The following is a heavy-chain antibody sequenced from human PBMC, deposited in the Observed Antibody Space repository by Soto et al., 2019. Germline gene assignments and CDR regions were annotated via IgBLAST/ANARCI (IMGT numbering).Heavy chain of an antibody. Sequence: EVQLVESGGGLVQPGGSLRLSCAASGFTLSDYYMDWVRQAPGKGLEWVGRIRDKAHSYSTEYAASGKGRFTISRADSKSSLYLQMNRLDTEDTVVYYCARIPITVRATWFLDHWGQGTLVTVSS. CDR2: IRDKAHSYST. CDR3: ARIPITVRATWFLDH. CDR1: GFTLSDYY. V-gene: IGHV3-72*01. D-gene: IGHD3-10*01. J-gene: IGHJ4*02.